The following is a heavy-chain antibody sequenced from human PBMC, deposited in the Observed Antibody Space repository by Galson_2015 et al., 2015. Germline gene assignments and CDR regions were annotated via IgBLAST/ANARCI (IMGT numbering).Heavy chain of an antibody. CDR3: AREGWITMVQGVKKTAFDI. CDR2: INAGNGNT. V-gene: IGHV1-3*01. J-gene: IGHJ3*02. D-gene: IGHD3-10*01. Sequence: SVKVSCKASGYTFTSYAMHWVRQAPGQRLEWMGWINAGNGNTKYSQKFQGRVTITRDTSASTAYMELSSLRSEDTAVYYCAREGWITMVQGVKKTAFDIWGQGTMVTVSS. CDR1: GYTFTSYA.